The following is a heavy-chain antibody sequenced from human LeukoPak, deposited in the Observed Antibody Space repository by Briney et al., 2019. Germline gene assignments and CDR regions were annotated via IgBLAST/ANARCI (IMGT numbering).Heavy chain of an antibody. CDR2: IIPIFGTA. V-gene: IGHV1-69*05. J-gene: IGHJ5*02. CDR1: GGTFSSYA. Sequence: SVKVSCKASGGTFSSYAISWVRQAPGQGLEWMGGIIPIFGTANYAQKFQGRVTITTDESTSTAYMELSSLRSEDTAVYYCARNGYSYGGWFDPWGQGTLVTVSS. D-gene: IGHD5-18*01. CDR3: ARNGYSYGGWFDP.